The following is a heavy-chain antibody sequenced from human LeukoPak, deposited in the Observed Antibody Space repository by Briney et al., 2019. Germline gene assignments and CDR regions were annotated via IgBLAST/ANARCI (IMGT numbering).Heavy chain of an antibody. J-gene: IGHJ6*03. CDR3: ARAAYCSSTSCYPYPVWIYYYYYMDV. V-gene: IGHV1-8*01. CDR2: MNPNSGNT. CDR1: GYTFTSYD. Sequence: GASVKVSCKASGYTFTSYDINWVRQATGQGLEWMGWMNPNSGNTGYAQKFQGRVTMTRNTSISTAYMELSSLRSEDTAVYYCARAAYCSSTSCYPYPVWIYYYYYMDVWGKGTTVTVSS. D-gene: IGHD2-2*01.